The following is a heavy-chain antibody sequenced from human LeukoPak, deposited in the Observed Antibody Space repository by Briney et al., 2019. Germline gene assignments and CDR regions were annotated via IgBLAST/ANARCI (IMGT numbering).Heavy chain of an antibody. V-gene: IGHV4-61*09. J-gene: IGHJ4*02. CDR2: IYTSGST. CDR3: ARVDYYGSGRSIDY. Sequence: PSQTLSLTCTVSGGSISSGSYYWSWIRQPAGKGLEWIGHIYTSGSTNYNPSLKSRVTISVDTSKNQFSLKLSSVTAADTAVYYCARVDYYGSGRSIDYWGQGTLVTVSS. D-gene: IGHD3-10*01. CDR1: GGSISSGSYY.